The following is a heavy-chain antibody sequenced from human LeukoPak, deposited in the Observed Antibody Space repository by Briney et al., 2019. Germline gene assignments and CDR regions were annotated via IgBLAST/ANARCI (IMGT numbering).Heavy chain of an antibody. CDR3: AREHTTVTSLLDY. Sequence: GRSLRLSCAAAGFTFNSYGIHWVRQAPGKGLEWVAVIWYDGNNKYYADSVKGRFTISRDSSKNTMYLQMNSLRAEDTAVYYCAREHTTVTSLLDYWGQGTLVTVSS. V-gene: IGHV3-33*01. D-gene: IGHD4-17*01. CDR2: IWYDGNNK. J-gene: IGHJ4*02. CDR1: GFTFNSYG.